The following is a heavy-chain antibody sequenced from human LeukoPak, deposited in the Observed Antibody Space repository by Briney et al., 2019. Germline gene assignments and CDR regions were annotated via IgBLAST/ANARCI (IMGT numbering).Heavy chain of an antibody. V-gene: IGHV4-59*01. CDR2: IPYSGST. Sequence: SETLSLTCTVSGGSISSYYWSWIRQPPGKGLEWIGYIPYSGSTNYNPSLKSRVTISVDTSKNQFSLKLSSVTAADTAVYYCARVPGRGSYSDYWGQGTLVTVSS. CDR3: ARVPGRGSYSDY. CDR1: GGSISSYY. D-gene: IGHD1-26*01. J-gene: IGHJ4*02.